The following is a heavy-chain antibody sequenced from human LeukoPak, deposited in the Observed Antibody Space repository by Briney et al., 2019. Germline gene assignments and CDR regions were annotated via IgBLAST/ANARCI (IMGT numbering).Heavy chain of an antibody. CDR1: GGSISSSSYY. CDR2: IYYSGST. D-gene: IGHD3-22*01. J-gene: IGHJ3*02. CDR3: ATLYYYDSSGYYHDAFDI. Sequence: SETLSLTCTVSGGSISSSSYYWGWIRQPPGKGLKWIGSIYYSGSTYYNPSLKSRVTISVDTSKNQFSLKLSSVTAADTAVYYCATLYYYDSSGYYHDAFDIWGQGTMVTVSS. V-gene: IGHV4-39*01.